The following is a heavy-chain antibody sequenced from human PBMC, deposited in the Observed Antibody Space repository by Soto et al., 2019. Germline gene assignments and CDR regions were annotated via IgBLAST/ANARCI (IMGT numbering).Heavy chain of an antibody. Sequence: GGSLRLSCAASGFTFTRYSMNWVRQAPGKGLEWVSSISSTTNYIYYGDSMKGRFTISRDNAKNSLYLEMNSLRAEDTAVYYCPRESEDLTSNFDYWGQGTLVTVYS. J-gene: IGHJ4*02. CDR1: GFTFTRYS. D-gene: IGHD7-27*01. V-gene: IGHV3-21*06. CDR3: PRESEDLTSNFDY. CDR2: ISSTTNYI.